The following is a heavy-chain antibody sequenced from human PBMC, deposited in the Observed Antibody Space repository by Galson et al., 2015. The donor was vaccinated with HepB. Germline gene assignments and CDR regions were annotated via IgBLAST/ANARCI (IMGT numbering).Heavy chain of an antibody. CDR2: SVGSGAST. CDR1: GVTFSSCV. CDR3: TKRPYSTGYLPDDF. D-gene: IGHD3-22*01. J-gene: IGHJ4*02. Sequence: SLRLSCAASGVTFSSCVMGGVRHAPGEGLQWVSSSVGSGASTYYADSVKGRFTISRDNSKNTLYLQMNSLRADDTAIYYCTKRPYSTGYLPDDFWGQGTLVTVSS. V-gene: IGHV3-23*01.